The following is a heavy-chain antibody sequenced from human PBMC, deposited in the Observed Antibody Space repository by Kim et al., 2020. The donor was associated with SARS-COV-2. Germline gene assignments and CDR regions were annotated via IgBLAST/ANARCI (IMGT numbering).Heavy chain of an antibody. V-gene: IGHV3-9*01. J-gene: IGHJ3*02. Sequence: RFTISRDNAKNSLYLQMNSLRAEDTALYYCAKGLYYYDSSGYQLTVAFDIWGQGTMVTVSS. CDR3: AKGLYYYDSSGYQLTVAFDI. D-gene: IGHD3-22*01.